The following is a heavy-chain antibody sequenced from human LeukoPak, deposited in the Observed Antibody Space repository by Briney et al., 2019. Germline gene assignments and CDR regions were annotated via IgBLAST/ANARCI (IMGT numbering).Heavy chain of an antibody. V-gene: IGHV1-69*13. CDR3: TRESGSYHGNDY. J-gene: IGHJ4*02. Sequence: SVKVSCKASGGTFSSYAISWVRQAPGQGLEWMGGIIPIFGTANYAQKFQGRVTITADESTSTAYMELSSLRSDDTAVYYCTRESGSYHGNDYWGQGTLVTVSS. D-gene: IGHD1-26*01. CDR2: IIPIFGTA. CDR1: GGTFSSYA.